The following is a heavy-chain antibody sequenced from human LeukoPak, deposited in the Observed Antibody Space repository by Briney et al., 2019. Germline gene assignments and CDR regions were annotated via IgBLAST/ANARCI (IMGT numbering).Heavy chain of an antibody. CDR1: GYTFTSHG. J-gene: IGHJ4*02. CDR3: ARDVDTATDQINDY. D-gene: IGHD5-18*01. V-gene: IGHV1-18*04. Sequence: AASVKVSCKASGYTFTSHGISWVRQAPGQGLEWMGWVSTYNGNTNYVPKYQGRVTMTTDTSTSTAYMELRRLRSDDTAVYYCARDVDTATDQINDYGGQGTLVTVSS. CDR2: VSTYNGNT.